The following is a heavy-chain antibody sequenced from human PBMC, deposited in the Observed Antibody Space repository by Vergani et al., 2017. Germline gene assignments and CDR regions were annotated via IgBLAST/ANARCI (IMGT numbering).Heavy chain of an antibody. D-gene: IGHD6-19*01. Sequence: EVQLLESGGGLVQPGGSLRLSCAASGFTFSSYAMSWVRQAPGKGLEWVSYISDSGSTIYYADSVKGRFTISRDNAKNSLYLQMNSLRAEDTAVYYCAKDRRIAVAGTFDYWGQGTLVTVSS. CDR2: ISDSGSTI. V-gene: IGHV3-48*04. J-gene: IGHJ4*02. CDR1: GFTFSSYA. CDR3: AKDRRIAVAGTFDY.